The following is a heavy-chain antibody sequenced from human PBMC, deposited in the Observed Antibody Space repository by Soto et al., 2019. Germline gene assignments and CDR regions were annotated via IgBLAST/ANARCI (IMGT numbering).Heavy chain of an antibody. CDR2: IYSHGST. D-gene: IGHD6-13*01. J-gene: IGHJ4*02. CDR1: GFTVSSTY. V-gene: IGHV3-53*02. CDR3: AHSGTSWAHSDK. Sequence: VRLVETGGGLIQPGGSLRLSCAASGFTVSSTYMTWVRQAPGKGLEWVSVIYSHGSTNYADSMEGRFTFSRDNSKNTVYLQMNSLTVEETAVYYCAHSGTSWAHSDKWGQGTLVTVSS.